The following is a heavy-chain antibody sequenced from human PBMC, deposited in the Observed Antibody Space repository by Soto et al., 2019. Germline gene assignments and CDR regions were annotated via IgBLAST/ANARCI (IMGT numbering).Heavy chain of an antibody. J-gene: IGHJ4*02. CDR3: ARDVDGVYYYGSGSYPYFDY. CDR1: GYTFTSYG. D-gene: IGHD3-10*01. Sequence: QVPLVQSGAEVKKPGASVKVSCKASGYTFTSYGISWVRQAPGQGLEWMGWISGYNGNTNYAQNLQGRVTMTTDTSTTTAYMELRSLRSDDTAVYYCARDVDGVYYYGSGSYPYFDYWGQGTLVTVSS. V-gene: IGHV1-18*01. CDR2: ISGYNGNT.